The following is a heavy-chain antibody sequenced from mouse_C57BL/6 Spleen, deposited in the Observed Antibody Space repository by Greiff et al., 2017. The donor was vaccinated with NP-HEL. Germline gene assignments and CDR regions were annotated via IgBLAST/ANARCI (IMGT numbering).Heavy chain of an antibody. CDR3: ARNSPYLFGLYFDY. CDR2: IWTGGGT. CDR1: GFSLTSYA. V-gene: IGHV2-9-1*01. Sequence: VKLVESGPGLVAPSQSLSITCTVSGFSLTSYAISWVRQPPGKGLEWLGVIWTGGGTNYNSALKSRLSISKDNSKSQVFLKMNSLQTDDTARYYCARNSPYLFGLYFDYWGQGTTLTVSS. D-gene: IGHD1-1*01. J-gene: IGHJ2*01.